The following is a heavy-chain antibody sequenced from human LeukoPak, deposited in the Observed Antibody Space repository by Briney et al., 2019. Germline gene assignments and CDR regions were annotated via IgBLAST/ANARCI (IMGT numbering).Heavy chain of an antibody. CDR2: IYSGGTT. D-gene: IGHD3-9*01. J-gene: IGHJ6*02. V-gene: IGHV3-66*01. CDR3: AKDRDDILTGYYYGMDV. Sequence: GRSLRLSCAASGFTVSSNYMNWVRQAPGKGLEWVSVIYSGGTTYYADSVKGRFTIFRDNSKNTLFLQMNSLRAEDTAVYYCAKDRDDILTGYYYGMDVWGQGTTVTVSS. CDR1: GFTVSSNY.